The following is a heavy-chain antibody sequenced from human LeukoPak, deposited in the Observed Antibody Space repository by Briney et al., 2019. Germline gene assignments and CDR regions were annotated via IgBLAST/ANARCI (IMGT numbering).Heavy chain of an antibody. CDR1: EFTVSSNY. Sequence: GGSLRLSCTASEFTVSSNYMSWVRQAPGKGLEWVSVIYSGGSTYYADSVKGRFTISRDNSKNTLYLQMNSLRAEDTAVYYCARDHYGDYVDYWGQGTLVTVSS. J-gene: IGHJ4*02. CDR2: IYSGGST. V-gene: IGHV3-53*01. D-gene: IGHD4-17*01. CDR3: ARDHYGDYVDY.